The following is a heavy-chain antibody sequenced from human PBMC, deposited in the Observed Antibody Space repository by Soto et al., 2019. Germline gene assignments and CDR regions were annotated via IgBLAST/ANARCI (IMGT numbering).Heavy chain of an antibody. D-gene: IGHD6-6*01. CDR2: ISSSGFSI. J-gene: IGHJ6*02. V-gene: IGHV3-21*01. CDR1: GFTFSSYN. CDR3: ARNESSNFYGMDV. Sequence: GGSLRLSCAASGFTFSSYNINWVRQAPGKGLEWVSSISSSGFSINYADSVRGRFSISRDNAQNSLHLQMNNLRAEDTAVYYCARNESSNFYGMDVWGQGTTVTVSS.